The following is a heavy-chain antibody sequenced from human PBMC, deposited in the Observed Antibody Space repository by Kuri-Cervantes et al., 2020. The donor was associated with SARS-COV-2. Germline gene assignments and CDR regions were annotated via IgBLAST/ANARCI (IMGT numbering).Heavy chain of an antibody. D-gene: IGHD6-13*01. Sequence: ETLSLTCAASGFTFSYYGMHWVRQAPGKGLEWVSSISSSSSYIYYADSVKGRFTISRDNSKNTLYLQMNSLRAEDTAVYYCAKVYSSSWYGPDVWGQGTTVTVSS. CDR2: ISSSSSYI. J-gene: IGHJ6*02. V-gene: IGHV3-21*01. CDR1: GFTFSYYG. CDR3: AKVYSSSWYGPDV.